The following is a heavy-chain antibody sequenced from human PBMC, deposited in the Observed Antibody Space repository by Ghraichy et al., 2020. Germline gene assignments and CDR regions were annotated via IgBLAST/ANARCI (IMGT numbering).Heavy chain of an antibody. CDR2: IYYSGST. CDR1: GGSISSSSYY. V-gene: IGHV4-39*01. Sequence: SETLSLTCTVSGGSISSSSYYWGWIRQPPGKGLEWIGSIYYSGSTYYNPSLKSRVTISVDTSKNQFYLKLSSVTAADTAVYYCARHLSSSWSRGGLNWFDPWGQGTLVTVSS. D-gene: IGHD6-13*01. J-gene: IGHJ5*02. CDR3: ARHLSSSWSRGGLNWFDP.